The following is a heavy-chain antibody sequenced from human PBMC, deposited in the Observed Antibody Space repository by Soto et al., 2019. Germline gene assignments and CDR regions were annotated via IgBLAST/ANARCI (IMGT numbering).Heavy chain of an antibody. CDR2: IFSNDAK. CDR3: ARIRGWGWLGPNDY. Sequence: QVTLKESGPVLVKPTETLTLTCTVSGFPLSNARMSVSWIRQPPGKALEWLAHIFSNDAKSYSASLKNRLTISKDTSKSQVVLPMTKMDPVDTATYYCARIRGWGWLGPNDYWGQGTLVTVSS. J-gene: IGHJ4*02. D-gene: IGHD3-10*01. CDR1: GFPLSNARMS. V-gene: IGHV2-26*01.